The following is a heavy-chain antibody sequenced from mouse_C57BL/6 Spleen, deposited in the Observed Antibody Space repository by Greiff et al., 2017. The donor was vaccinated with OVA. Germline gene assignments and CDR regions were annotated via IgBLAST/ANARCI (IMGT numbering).Heavy chain of an antibody. V-gene: IGHV1-39*01. Sequence: EVKLQESGPELVKPGASVKISCKASGYSFTDYNMNWVKQSNGKSLEWIGVINPNYGTTSYNQKFKGKATLTVDQSSSTAYMQLNSLTSEDSAVYYCARLDYGSSYYWYFDVWGTGTTVTVSS. CDR1: GYSFTDYN. CDR3: ARLDYGSSYYWYFDV. CDR2: INPNYGTT. J-gene: IGHJ1*03. D-gene: IGHD1-1*01.